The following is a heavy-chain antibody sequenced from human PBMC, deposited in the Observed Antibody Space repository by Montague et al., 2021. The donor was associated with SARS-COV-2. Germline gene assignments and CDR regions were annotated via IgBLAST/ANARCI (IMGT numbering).Heavy chain of an antibody. Sequence: SETLSLTCIVSGDVELRRRSEEHTPELPSRGQLGCRLLPDKRNTKYNTSLKSPVTISADTPKNQFSLRLSSVTAADTAVYYCARISRNSGFVGVFDIWGQGTLVTVSS. CDR1: GDVELRRRSE. V-gene: IGHV4-61*01. CDR3: ARISRNSGFVGVFDI. D-gene: IGHD3-22*01. CDR2: LPDKRNT. J-gene: IGHJ3*02.